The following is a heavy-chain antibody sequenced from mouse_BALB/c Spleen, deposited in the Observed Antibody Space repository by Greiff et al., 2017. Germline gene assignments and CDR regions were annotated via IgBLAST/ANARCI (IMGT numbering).Heavy chain of an antibody. J-gene: IGHJ4*01. CDR1: GFTFSDYY. Sequence: EVKLVESGGGLVKPGGSLKLSCAASGFTFSDYYMYWVRQTPEKRLEWVATISDGGSYTYYPDSVKGRFTISRDNAKNNLYLQMSSLKSEDTAMYYCARSPDYYGSSSPYAMDYWGQGTSVTVSS. D-gene: IGHD1-1*01. V-gene: IGHV5-4*02. CDR3: ARSPDYYGSSSPYAMDY. CDR2: ISDGGSYT.